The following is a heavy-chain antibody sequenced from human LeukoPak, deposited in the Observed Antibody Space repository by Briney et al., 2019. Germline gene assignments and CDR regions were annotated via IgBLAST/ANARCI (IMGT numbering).Heavy chain of an antibody. CDR1: GFTFSSYG. J-gene: IGHJ6*03. Sequence: GGSLRLSCAASGFTFSSYGMHWVRQAPGKGLEWVAVISYDGSNKYYADSVKGRFTISRDNSKNTLYLQMNSLRAEDTAVYYCASARVSYYYYYMDVWGKGTTVTVSS. V-gene: IGHV3-30*03. CDR2: ISYDGSNK. CDR3: ASARVSYYYYYMDV.